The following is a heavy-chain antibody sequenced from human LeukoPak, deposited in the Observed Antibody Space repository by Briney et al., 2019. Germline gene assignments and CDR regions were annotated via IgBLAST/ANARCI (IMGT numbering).Heavy chain of an antibody. J-gene: IGHJ5*02. CDR2: INHSGST. CDR1: GGSISSRNW. CDR3: ASNDWPYNWFDP. Sequence: SETLSLTCAVSGGSISSRNWWSWVRQPPGKGLEWIGEINHSGSTNYNPSLKSRVTISVDKSKNQFSLKLSSVTAADTAVYHCASNDWPYNWFDPWGQGILVTVSS. D-gene: IGHD3-9*01. V-gene: IGHV4-4*02.